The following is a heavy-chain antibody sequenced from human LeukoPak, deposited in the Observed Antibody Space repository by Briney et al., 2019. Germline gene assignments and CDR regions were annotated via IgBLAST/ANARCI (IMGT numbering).Heavy chain of an antibody. J-gene: IGHJ4*02. CDR1: GVSISSYY. V-gene: IGHV4-59*08. D-gene: IGHD3-22*01. Sequence: SETLSLTCTVSGVSISSYYWSWIRQPPGKGLEWIGNIYYSGSTNYNPSLKSRVTISVDTSKNQFSLKLSSVTAADTAVYYCARHGTYESSGYDFDYWGQGTLVTVSS. CDR3: ARHGTYESSGYDFDY. CDR2: IYYSGST.